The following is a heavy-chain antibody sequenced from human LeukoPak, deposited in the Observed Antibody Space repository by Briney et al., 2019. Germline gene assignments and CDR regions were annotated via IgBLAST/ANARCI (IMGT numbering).Heavy chain of an antibody. J-gene: IGHJ4*02. Sequence: GGSLRLSCAASGFTFSSYWMSWVRQAPGKGLEWVANIKQDGSEIYYVDSVKGRFTISRDNAKNSLYLQMNSLRAEDTAVYYCARDAGYCSGGSYSDLFDYWGQGTLVTVSS. CDR3: ARDAGYCSGGSYSDLFDY. D-gene: IGHD2-15*01. CDR2: IKQDGSEI. CDR1: GFTFSSYW. V-gene: IGHV3-7*01.